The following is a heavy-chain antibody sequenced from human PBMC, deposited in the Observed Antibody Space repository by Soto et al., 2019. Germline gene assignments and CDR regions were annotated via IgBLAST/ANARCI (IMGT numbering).Heavy chain of an antibody. V-gene: IGHV1-24*01. Sequence: ASVKVSCKVSGYTLTELSMHWVRQAPGKGLEWMGGFDPEDGETIYAQKFQGRVTMTEDTSTDTAYMELSSLRSEDTAVYYCATGGRTGTGDHCYGMDVWGQGTTVTVSS. CDR2: FDPEDGET. CDR1: GYTLTELS. J-gene: IGHJ6*02. CDR3: ATGGRTGTGDHCYGMDV. D-gene: IGHD1-1*01.